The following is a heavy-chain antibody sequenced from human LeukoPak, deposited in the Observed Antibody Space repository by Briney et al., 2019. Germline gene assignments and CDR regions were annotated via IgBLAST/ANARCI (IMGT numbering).Heavy chain of an antibody. J-gene: IGHJ4*02. CDR2: IIPILGIA. V-gene: IGHV1-69*04. CDR3: AREDFWSGYGGYFDY. CDR1: GGTFISYA. D-gene: IGHD3-3*01. Sequence: SVKVSCKASGGTFISYAISWVRQAPGQGLEWMGRIIPILGIANYAQKFQGRVTITADKSTSTAYMELSSLRSEDTAVYYCAREDFWSGYGGYFDYWGQGTLVTVSS.